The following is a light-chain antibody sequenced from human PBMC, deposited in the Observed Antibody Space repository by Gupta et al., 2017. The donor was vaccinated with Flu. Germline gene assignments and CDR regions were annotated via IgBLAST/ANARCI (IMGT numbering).Light chain of an antibody. V-gene: IGLV1-40*01. J-gene: IGLJ2*01. CDR1: SSNIGAGYD. Sequence: QSVLTQPPSVSAAPGQRVTISCTGSSSNIGAGYDVHWYQQLPGTAHKLRIEVNNNRPSGVPDRFAGSKSCTSDSPAMHTLQAEDEADEDDYYYDSSLRGYGVFGGGTKLTVL. CDR3: YYYDSSLRGYGV. CDR2: VNN.